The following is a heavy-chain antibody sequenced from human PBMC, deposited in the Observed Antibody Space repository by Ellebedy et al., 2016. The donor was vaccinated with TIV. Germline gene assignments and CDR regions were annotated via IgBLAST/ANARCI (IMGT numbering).Heavy chain of an antibody. D-gene: IGHD1-1*01. CDR1: GFTFSPYS. CDR3: ARDMAWGNERMNDAFDI. V-gene: IGHV3-48*04. CDR2: ISGSSLTR. J-gene: IGHJ3*02. Sequence: GGSLRLSCAASGFTFSPYSMNWVRQAPGKGLEWVSYISGSSLTRFYADSVKGRFTISRDNAESSLYLQMDSLRVEDTAVYYCARDMAWGNERMNDAFDIWGQGTMVTVSS.